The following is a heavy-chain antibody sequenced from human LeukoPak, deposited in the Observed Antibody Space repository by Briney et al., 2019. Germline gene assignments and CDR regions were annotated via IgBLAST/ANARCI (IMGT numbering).Heavy chain of an antibody. Sequence: ASVTVSCKASGYTFTGYYMHWVRQAPGQGLEWMGWINPNSGGTNYAQKFQGRVTMTRDTSISTAYMELSRLRSDDTAVYYCARGGYGYSSSWYVVNYWGQGTLVTVSS. CDR2: INPNSGGT. CDR1: GYTFTGYY. J-gene: IGHJ4*02. CDR3: ARGGYGYSSSWYVVNY. D-gene: IGHD6-13*01. V-gene: IGHV1-2*02.